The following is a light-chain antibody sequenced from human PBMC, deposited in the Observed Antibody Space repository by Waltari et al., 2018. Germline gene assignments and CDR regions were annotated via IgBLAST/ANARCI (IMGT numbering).Light chain of an antibody. CDR1: SGRLASNH. J-gene: IGLJ3*02. Sequence: NFMLTQPHSVSESPGKTVTSSCTRSSGRLASNHVQWYQQRPGSSPTPVIYEDNQRPSGVPDRFSGSIDSSSNSASLTISGLKTEDEADYYCQSYDSSNLWVFGGGTKLTVL. CDR3: QSYDSSNLWV. V-gene: IGLV6-57*01. CDR2: EDN.